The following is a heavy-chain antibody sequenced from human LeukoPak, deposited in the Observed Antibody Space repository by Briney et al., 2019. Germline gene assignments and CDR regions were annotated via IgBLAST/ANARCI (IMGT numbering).Heavy chain of an antibody. J-gene: IGHJ4*02. D-gene: IGHD5-12*01. CDR3: ARGAKMATRGFDY. Sequence: KTSETLSLTCTVFGGSISSGGYYWNRIRQHPGKGLEWIGYIYNSGRTHTKPSLKSRVTISVDTSKKQLSLKLRYVTAADTAVYYCARGAKMATRGFDYWGQGTLVTVSS. CDR1: GGSISSGGYY. V-gene: IGHV4-31*03. CDR2: IYNSGRT.